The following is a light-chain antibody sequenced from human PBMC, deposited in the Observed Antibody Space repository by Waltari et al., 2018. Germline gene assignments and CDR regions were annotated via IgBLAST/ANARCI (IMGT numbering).Light chain of an antibody. V-gene: IGKV3-11*01. CDR3: QQRSNWPRT. J-gene: IGKJ1*01. Sequence: EIVLTQSPATLSLSPGARATLSCRASQSVSSYLVWYQQKPGQAPRLLIYNAYNRATSIPARFSGSGSGTDFTLTISSLEPEDFAVYYCQQRSNWPRTFGQGTKVEIK. CDR2: NAY. CDR1: QSVSSY.